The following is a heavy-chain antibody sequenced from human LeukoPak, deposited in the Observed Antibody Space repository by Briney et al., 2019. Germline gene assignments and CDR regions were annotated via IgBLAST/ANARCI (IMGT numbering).Heavy chain of an antibody. CDR1: GFTFSSYS. V-gene: IGHV3-21*01. CDR3: AEGGYSSGWLVDY. Sequence: TGGSLRLSCAASGFTFSSYSMNWVRQAPGKGLEWVSSISSSSSYIYYADSVKGRFTISRDNAKNSLYLQMNSLRVEDTAVYYCAEGGYSSGWLVDYWGQGTLVTVSS. J-gene: IGHJ4*02. CDR2: ISSSSSYI. D-gene: IGHD6-19*01.